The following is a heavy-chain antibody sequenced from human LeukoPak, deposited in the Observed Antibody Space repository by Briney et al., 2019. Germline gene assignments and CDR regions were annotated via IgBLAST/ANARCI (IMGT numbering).Heavy chain of an antibody. CDR2: INAGNGNT. V-gene: IGHV1-3*01. J-gene: IGHJ4*02. CDR3: ARGELGYSYGYCLDY. CDR1: GYTFTSYA. D-gene: IGHD5-18*01. Sequence: GASVKVSCKASGYTFTSYAMHWVRQAPGQRLEWMGWINAGNGNTKYSQKFRGRVTITRDTSASTAYMELSSLRSEDTAVYYCARGELGYSYGYCLDYWGQGTLVTVSS.